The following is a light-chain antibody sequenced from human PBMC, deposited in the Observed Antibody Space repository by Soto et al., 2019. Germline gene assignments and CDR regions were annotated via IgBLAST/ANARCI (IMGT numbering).Light chain of an antibody. J-gene: IGLJ1*01. V-gene: IGLV2-8*01. Sequence: LTQPPSASGSPGQSVAISCTGTSSDVGGYDYVSWYQQHPGKAPKLMIYDVSKRPSGVPDRFSGSKSGNTASLTVSGLQAEDEADYYCSSYAGTYIVFGTGTKVTVL. CDR1: SSDVGGYDY. CDR2: DVS. CDR3: SSYAGTYIV.